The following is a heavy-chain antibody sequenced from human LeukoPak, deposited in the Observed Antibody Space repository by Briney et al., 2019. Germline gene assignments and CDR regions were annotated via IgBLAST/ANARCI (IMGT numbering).Heavy chain of an antibody. Sequence: GGSLRLSCAASGFTFSSYAMSWVRQAPGKGLEWVSSISGSGGSTYYADSVKGRFTISRDNSKNTLYLQMNSLRAEDTAVYYCAKEMTEYGDYFQLFDWGQGTLVTVSS. D-gene: IGHD4-17*01. J-gene: IGHJ4*02. CDR2: ISGSGGST. CDR1: GFTFSSYA. CDR3: AKEMTEYGDYFQLFD. V-gene: IGHV3-23*01.